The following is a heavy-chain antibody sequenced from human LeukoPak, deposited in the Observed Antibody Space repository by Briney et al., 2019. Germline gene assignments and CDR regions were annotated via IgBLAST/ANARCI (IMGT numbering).Heavy chain of an antibody. CDR2: INHSGST. CDR3: ARLQSGYRGYFDL. CDR1: GGSFSGYY. J-gene: IGHJ2*01. V-gene: IGHV4-34*01. D-gene: IGHD3-10*01. Sequence: SETLSLTCAVYGGSFSGYYWSWIRQPPGKGLEWIGEINHSGSTNYNPSLKSRVTISVDTSKNQFSLKLSSVTAADTAVYYCARLQSGYRGYFDLWGRGTLVTVSS.